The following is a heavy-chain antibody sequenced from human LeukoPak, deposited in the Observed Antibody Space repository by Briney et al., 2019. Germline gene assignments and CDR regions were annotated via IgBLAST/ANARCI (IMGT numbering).Heavy chain of an antibody. J-gene: IGHJ5*02. CDR2: VSDSGRSA. CDR3: AQNQWEFPA. Sequence: GGSLRLSCAASGFTFSNYAMSWVRQAPGKGLEWVSGVSDSGRSAYYAGSVQGRFIISRDNSKNTLYLQMNSLRVEDTAAYFCAQNQWEFPAWGQGTLVTVSS. D-gene: IGHD1-26*01. CDR1: GFTFSNYA. V-gene: IGHV3-23*01.